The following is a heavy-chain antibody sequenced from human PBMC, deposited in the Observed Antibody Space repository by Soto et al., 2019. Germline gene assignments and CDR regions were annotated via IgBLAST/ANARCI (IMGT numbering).Heavy chain of an antibody. CDR2: IDPSDSYT. J-gene: IGHJ6*02. CDR1: GYSFTSYW. CDR3: ARLVQGSSLYYYYYGMDV. Sequence: GESRKISCKGSGYSFTSYWISWVRQMPGKGLEWMGRIDPSDSYTNYSPSFQGHVTISADKSISTAYLQWSSLKASDTAMYYCARLVQGSSLYYYYYGMDVWGQGTTVTVSS. D-gene: IGHD6-6*01. V-gene: IGHV5-10-1*01.